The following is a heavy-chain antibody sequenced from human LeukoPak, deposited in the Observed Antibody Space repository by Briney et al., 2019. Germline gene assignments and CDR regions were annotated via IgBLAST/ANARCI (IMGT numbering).Heavy chain of an antibody. Sequence: GGSLRLSCAPSGLTFSSYWKSGVPQAPGKGLEWVANIKQEGSEKYYVDSVKGRFTISRDNAKNSLYLQMNSLRAEDTAVYYCARGQWLDYFDYWGQGTLVTVSS. CDR1: GLTFSSYW. D-gene: IGHD6-19*01. V-gene: IGHV3-7*04. CDR3: ARGQWLDYFDY. J-gene: IGHJ4*02. CDR2: IKQEGSEK.